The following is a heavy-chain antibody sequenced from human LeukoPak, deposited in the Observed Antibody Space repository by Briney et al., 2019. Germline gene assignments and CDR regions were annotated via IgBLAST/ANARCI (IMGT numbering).Heavy chain of an antibody. Sequence: GGSLRLSCAASGFTFSSYAMSWVRQAPGKRLEWVSAISGSGGSTYYADSVKGRFTISRDNSKNTLYLQMNSLRAEDTAVYYCAKDRKDIVVVVAYDYWGQGTLVTVSS. V-gene: IGHV3-23*01. D-gene: IGHD2-15*01. J-gene: IGHJ4*02. CDR3: AKDRKDIVVVVAYDY. CDR2: ISGSGGST. CDR1: GFTFSSYA.